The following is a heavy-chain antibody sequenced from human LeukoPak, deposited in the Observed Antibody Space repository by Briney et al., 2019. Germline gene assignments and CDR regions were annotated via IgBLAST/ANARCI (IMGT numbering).Heavy chain of an antibody. CDR3: APLKGYSYGWDY. D-gene: IGHD5-18*01. CDR1: GYTLTELS. CDR2: FDPEDGET. J-gene: IGHJ4*02. Sequence: ASVKVSCKVSGYTLTELSMHWVRQAPGKGLEWMGGFDPEDGETLYAQKFQGRVTMTEDTSTDTAYMELSSLRSEDTAVYYCAPLKGYSYGWDYWGQGTLVTVSS. V-gene: IGHV1-24*01.